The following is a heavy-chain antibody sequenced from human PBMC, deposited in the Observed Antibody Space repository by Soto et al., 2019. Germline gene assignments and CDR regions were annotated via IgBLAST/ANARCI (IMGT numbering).Heavy chain of an antibody. J-gene: IGHJ4*02. Sequence: GGSLRLSCAASGFTFSSYAMSWVRQAPGKGLEWVSAISGSGGSTYYADSVKGRFTISRDNSKNTLYLQMNSLRAEDMAVYYCAKDPQSYSGYAPEAEHWGQGTLVTVSS. CDR1: GFTFSSYA. CDR3: AKDPQSYSGYAPEAEH. D-gene: IGHD5-12*01. CDR2: ISGSGGST. V-gene: IGHV3-23*01.